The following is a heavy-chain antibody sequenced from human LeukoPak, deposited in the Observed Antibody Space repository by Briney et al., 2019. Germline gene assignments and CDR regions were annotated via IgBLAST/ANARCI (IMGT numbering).Heavy chain of an antibody. J-gene: IGHJ1*01. D-gene: IGHD3-22*01. Sequence: SVTLSLTCTVSGGSISSYYWSWIRQPPGKGLEWIGYIYYSGSTNYNPSLKSRVTISVDTSKNQFSLELSSVTAADTAVYYCARDIGYYDSSGYYYGYFQHWGQGTLVTVSS. V-gene: IGHV4-59*01. CDR2: IYYSGST. CDR3: ARDIGYYDSSGYYYGYFQH. CDR1: GGSISSYY.